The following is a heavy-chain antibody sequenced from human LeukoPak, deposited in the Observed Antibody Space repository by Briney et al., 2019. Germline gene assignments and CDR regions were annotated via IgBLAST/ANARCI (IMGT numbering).Heavy chain of an antibody. CDR3: ARARPIAVADLEYNWFDP. CDR2: IYYSGST. CDR1: GGSISSSSYY. J-gene: IGHJ5*02. V-gene: IGHV4-39*01. D-gene: IGHD6-19*01. Sequence: SETLSLTCTVSGGSISSSSYYWVWIRQPPGKGLEWIGSIYYSGSTYYNPSLKSRVTISVDTSKNQFSLKLSSVTAADTAVYYCARARPIAVADLEYNWFDPWGQGTLVTVSS.